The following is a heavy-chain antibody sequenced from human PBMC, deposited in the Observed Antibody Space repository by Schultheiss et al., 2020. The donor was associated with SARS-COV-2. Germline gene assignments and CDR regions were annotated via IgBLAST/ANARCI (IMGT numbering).Heavy chain of an antibody. CDR1: GYTFTSYG. CDR2: ISAYNGNI. J-gene: IGHJ6*02. V-gene: IGHV1-18*01. CDR3: ARGDYDFWSGYNYYGMDV. Sequence: ASVKVSCKASGYTFTSYGISWVRQAPGQGLEWMGWISAYNGNINYAQKLQGRVTMTTDTSTSTAYMELRSLRSDDTAVYYCARGDYDFWSGYNYYGMDVWGQGTTVTVSS. D-gene: IGHD3-3*01.